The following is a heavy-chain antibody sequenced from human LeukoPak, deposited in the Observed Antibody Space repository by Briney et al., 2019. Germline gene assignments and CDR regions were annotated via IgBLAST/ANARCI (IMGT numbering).Heavy chain of an antibody. CDR3: ARTPITGMSYYYYYYGMDV. CDR1: GFTFDDYA. CDR2: ISWNSDNI. Sequence: PGRSLRLSCAASGFTFDDYAMHWVRQAPGKGLEWVSGISWNSDNIGYADSVKGRFTISRDNAKNYLYLQMNSLRAEDTAVYYCARTPITGMSYYYYYYGMDVWGQGTTVTVSS. V-gene: IGHV3-9*01. D-gene: IGHD1-20*01. J-gene: IGHJ6*02.